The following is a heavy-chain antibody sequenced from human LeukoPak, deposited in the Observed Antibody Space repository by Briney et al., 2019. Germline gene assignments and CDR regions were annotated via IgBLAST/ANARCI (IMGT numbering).Heavy chain of an antibody. CDR3: ASGFGYCSSTSCLGDY. D-gene: IGHD2-2*03. Sequence: ASVKVSCKASGYTFTSYGISWVRQAPGQGLEWMGWISAYNGNTNYAQKLQGRVTMTIDTSTSTAYMELRSLRSDDTAVYYCASGFGYCSSTSCLGDYWGQGTLVTVSS. V-gene: IGHV1-18*01. CDR1: GYTFTSYG. J-gene: IGHJ4*02. CDR2: ISAYNGNT.